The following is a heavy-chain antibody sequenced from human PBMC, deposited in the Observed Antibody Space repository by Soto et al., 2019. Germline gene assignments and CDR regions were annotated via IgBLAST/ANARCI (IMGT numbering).Heavy chain of an antibody. CDR1: GFSFTSYA. V-gene: IGHV3-23*01. J-gene: IGHJ6*02. D-gene: IGHD1-26*01. CDR3: AKGNGLVGATSFHFYYGMDV. CDR2: ISGSDGKT. Sequence: EVQLLESGGGLVRPGGSLRLSCAASGFSFTSYALSWVRQAPGKGLEWVSTISGSDGKTYYADSVKGRFSISRDTSKTTLYLQMNSLRVEDTAVYYCAKGNGLVGATSFHFYYGMDVWGQGSTVTVSS.